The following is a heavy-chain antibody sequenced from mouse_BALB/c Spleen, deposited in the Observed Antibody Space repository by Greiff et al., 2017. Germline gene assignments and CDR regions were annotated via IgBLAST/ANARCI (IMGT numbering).Heavy chain of an antibody. J-gene: IGHJ4*01. D-gene: IGHD2-2*01. CDR1: GYTFTSYV. V-gene: IGHV1-14*01. Sequence: VQLQQSGPELVKPGASVKMSCKASGYTFTSYVMHWVKQKPGQGLEWIGYINPYNDGTKYNEKFKGKATLTSDKSSSTAYMELSSLTSEDSAVYYCARDYGYEGYAMDYWGQGTSVTVSS. CDR3: ARDYGYEGYAMDY. CDR2: INPYNDGT.